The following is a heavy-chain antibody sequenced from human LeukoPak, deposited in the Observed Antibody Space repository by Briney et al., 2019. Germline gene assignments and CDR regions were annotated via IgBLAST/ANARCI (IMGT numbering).Heavy chain of an antibody. J-gene: IGHJ6*02. V-gene: IGHV1-8*01. CDR3: ARAPNNYDFWSGYYGYYYYYGMDV. CDR1: GYTFTSYD. CDR2: MNPNSGNT. D-gene: IGHD3-3*01. Sequence: ASVKVSCKASGYTFTSYDIIWVRQATGQGLEWMGWMNPNSGNTGYAQKFQGRVTMTRNTSISTAYMELSSLRSEDTAVYYCARAPNNYDFWSGYYGYYYYYGMDVWGQGTTVTVSS.